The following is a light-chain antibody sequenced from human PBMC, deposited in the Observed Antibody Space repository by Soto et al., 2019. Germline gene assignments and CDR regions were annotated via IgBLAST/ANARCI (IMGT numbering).Light chain of an antibody. CDR1: QSVSSY. V-gene: IGKV3-11*01. J-gene: IGKJ5*01. CDR3: QQRSNWLIT. CDR2: DAS. Sequence: EIVLTQSPATLSLPPGERATLSCRASQSVSSYLAWYQQKPGQAPRLLIYDASNRATGIPARFSGSGSGIDFTLTISSLEPEDFAVYYCQQRSNWLITFGQGTRLEIK.